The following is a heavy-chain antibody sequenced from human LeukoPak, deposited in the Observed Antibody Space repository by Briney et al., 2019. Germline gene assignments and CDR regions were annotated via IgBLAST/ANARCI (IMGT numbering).Heavy chain of an antibody. CDR2: INPNSGGT. J-gene: IGHJ4*02. Sequence: ASVKVSCKASGYTFTGYYMHWVRQAPGQGLEWMGWINPNSGGTNYAQKFQGRVTMTRDTSISTAYLELSRLRSDDTAVYYCARVKWRSYQYPIDYWGQGTLVTVSS. CDR1: GYTFTGYY. D-gene: IGHD3-16*02. CDR3: ARVKWRSYQYPIDY. V-gene: IGHV1-2*02.